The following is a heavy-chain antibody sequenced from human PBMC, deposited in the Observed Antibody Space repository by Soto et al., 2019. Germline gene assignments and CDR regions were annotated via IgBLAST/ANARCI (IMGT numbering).Heavy chain of an antibody. J-gene: IGHJ6*02. Sequence: QVQLVQSGAEVKKPGSSMKVSCKASGGTFSSYTISWVRQAPGQGLEWMGRIIPILGIANYAQKFQGRVTITADKSTSTAYMELSSLRSEDTAVYYCAREGYSSSWYGMDVWGQGTTVTVSS. CDR2: IIPILGIA. CDR1: GGTFSSYT. CDR3: AREGYSSSWYGMDV. V-gene: IGHV1-69*08. D-gene: IGHD6-13*01.